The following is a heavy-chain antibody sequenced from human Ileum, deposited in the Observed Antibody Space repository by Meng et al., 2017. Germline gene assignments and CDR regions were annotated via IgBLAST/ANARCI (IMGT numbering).Heavy chain of an antibody. V-gene: IGHV4-61*01. CDR1: GGPVSSASYY. D-gene: IGHD3-10*01. CDR2: IHYSGSR. CDR3: ARFYGSGTFEVHDY. Sequence: VQLQGSGPELVRPSGPLVLTCNASGGPVSSASYYWSWIRQPPGKGLEWIGLIHYSGSRNYNPSLKSRVTMSVDTSKNQVSLRLTSVTAADTAVYYCARFYGSGTFEVHDYWGQGTLVTVSS. J-gene: IGHJ4*02.